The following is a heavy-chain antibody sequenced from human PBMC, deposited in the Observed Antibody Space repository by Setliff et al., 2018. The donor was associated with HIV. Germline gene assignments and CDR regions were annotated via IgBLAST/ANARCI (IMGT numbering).Heavy chain of an antibody. D-gene: IGHD6-6*01. V-gene: IGHV1-2*04. CDR2: ISPNSGGT. Sequence: ASVKVSCKTSAYTFTGYYLHWVRHAPGQGLEWMGWISPNSGGTNFAQRFQGWVTLTRDTSISTAYMDLSRLKSDDTAVYYCARGGIAARPYYFDYWGQGTLVTVSS. CDR3: ARGGIAARPYYFDY. J-gene: IGHJ4*02. CDR1: AYTFTGYY.